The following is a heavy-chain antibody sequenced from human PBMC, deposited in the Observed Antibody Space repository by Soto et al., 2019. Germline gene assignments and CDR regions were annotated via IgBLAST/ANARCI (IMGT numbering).Heavy chain of an antibody. V-gene: IGHV4-34*01. J-gene: IGHJ4*02. CDR1: GGSFSGYY. Sequence: SETLSLTCAVYGGSFSGYYWSWIRPPPGKGLEWIGEINHSGSTNYNPSLKSRVTISVDTSKNQFSLKLSSVTAADTAVYYCADYDSSGHDYWGQGTLVTVSS. CDR2: INHSGST. CDR3: ADYDSSGHDY. D-gene: IGHD3-22*01.